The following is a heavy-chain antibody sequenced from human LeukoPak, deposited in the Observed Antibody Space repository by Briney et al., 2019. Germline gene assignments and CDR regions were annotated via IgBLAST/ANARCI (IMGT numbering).Heavy chain of an antibody. CDR1: GYTFTGYY. D-gene: IGHD2-2*02. Sequence: ASVKVSCKASGYTFTGYYMHWVRQAPGQGLEWMGWINPNSGTTNYAQKFQGRVTMTMDTSINTAYMELSRLRSDDTAVYYCARDGPPLPASSTTCYSCLVAWLDPWGQGTLVTVSS. J-gene: IGHJ5*02. V-gene: IGHV1-2*02. CDR3: ARDGPPLPASSTTCYSCLVAWLDP. CDR2: INPNSGTT.